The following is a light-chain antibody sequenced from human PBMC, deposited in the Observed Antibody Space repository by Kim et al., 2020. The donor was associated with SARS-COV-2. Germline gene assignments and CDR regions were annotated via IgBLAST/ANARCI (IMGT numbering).Light chain of an antibody. CDR1: QTIGKS. V-gene: IGKV1-39*01. CDR2: DAS. Sequence: DIQMTQSPSQLSASIGDTVTMTCRASQTIGKSVNWYQQKPGRAPNIVIFDASSLETGVPSRFSGSVSGVDFTLTISSLQPDDLGTYYCQQSFTTPLTFGQGTRLE. J-gene: IGKJ5*01. CDR3: QQSFTTPLT.